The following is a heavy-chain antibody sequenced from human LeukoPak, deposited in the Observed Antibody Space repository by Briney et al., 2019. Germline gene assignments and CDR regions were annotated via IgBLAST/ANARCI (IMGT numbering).Heavy chain of an antibody. D-gene: IGHD3-9*01. V-gene: IGHV3-21*01. CDR2: ISSSSSYI. J-gene: IGHJ6*02. Sequence: GSLRLSCAASGFTFTSYSMNWVRQAPGQGLEWVSSISSSSSYIYYADSVKGRFTISRDNAKNSLYLQMNSLRAEDTAVYYCARDQYSSWDYDILTGNYYYYGMDVWGQGTTVTVSS. CDR3: ARDQYSSWDYDILTGNYYYYGMDV. CDR1: GFTFTSYS.